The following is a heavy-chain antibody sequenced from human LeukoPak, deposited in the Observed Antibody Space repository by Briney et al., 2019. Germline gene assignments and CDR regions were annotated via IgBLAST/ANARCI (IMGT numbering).Heavy chain of an antibody. V-gene: IGHV3-30*04. J-gene: IGHJ4*02. CDR1: GFTFNNYA. Sequence: PGQSLRLSCAASGFTFNNYAMHWVRQAPGKGLDWVALLAYDGTNEYYSGSVKGRFSISRDNYKNTVDLQMNSLRVDDTAVYYCSREMGGYPFDYWGQGTLVTVSS. D-gene: IGHD5-12*01. CDR2: LAYDGTNE. CDR3: SREMGGYPFDY.